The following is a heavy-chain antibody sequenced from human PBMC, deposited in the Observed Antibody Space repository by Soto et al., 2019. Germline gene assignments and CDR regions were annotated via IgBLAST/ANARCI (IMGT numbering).Heavy chain of an antibody. CDR2: MSHSGST. J-gene: IGHJ4*02. V-gene: IGHV4-31*03. CDR3: ARGQHIPLYFDY. CDR1: VGSIRIGNYF. Sequence: SETLSLTCTFSVGSIRIGNYFWTWIRQHPGKGLEWIGSMSHSGSTYYNPSLKSRGNLSIDTSRNQLSLELSSVTAADTAVYYCARGQHIPLYFDYWGQGTMVTVSS.